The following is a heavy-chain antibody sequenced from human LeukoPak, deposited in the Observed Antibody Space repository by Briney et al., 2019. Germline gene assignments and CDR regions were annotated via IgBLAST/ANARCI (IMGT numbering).Heavy chain of an antibody. J-gene: IGHJ6*03. V-gene: IGHV4-34*01. CDR1: GGSFSGYY. Sequence: PSETLSLTCAVYGGSFSGYYWSWIRQPPGKGLEWIGEINHSGSTNYNPSLKSRVTISVDTSKNQFSLKLSSVTAADTAVYYCAMMVRGVTIRPYYMDVWGKGTTVTVSS. CDR3: AMMVRGVTIRPYYMDV. CDR2: INHSGST. D-gene: IGHD3-10*01.